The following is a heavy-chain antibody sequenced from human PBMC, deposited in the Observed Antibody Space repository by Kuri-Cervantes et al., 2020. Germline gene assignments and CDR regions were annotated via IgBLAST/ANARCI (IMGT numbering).Heavy chain of an antibody. D-gene: IGHD3-16*01. V-gene: IGHV3-23*01. CDR1: GFTFNAYG. Sequence: GESLKISCAVSGFTFNAYGMSWARQVPGRGLEWVSAISGSGTTTSYADSVKGRFTISRDNSQNTLYLQMTSLRAEDTAVYYCAKSALGAFDIWGQGTMVTVSS. J-gene: IGHJ3*02. CDR3: AKSALGAFDI. CDR2: ISGSGTTT.